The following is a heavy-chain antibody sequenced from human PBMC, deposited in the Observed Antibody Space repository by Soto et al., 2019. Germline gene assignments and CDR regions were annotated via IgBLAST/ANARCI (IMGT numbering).Heavy chain of an antibody. CDR1: GYTFTGYY. V-gene: IGHV1-2*04. CDR3: ARGYDFWSGSNWFDP. D-gene: IGHD3-3*01. J-gene: IGHJ5*02. Sequence: ASVKVSCKASGYTFTGYYMHWVRQAPGQGLEWMGWINPNSGGTNYAQKFQGWVTMTRDTSISTAYMELSRLRSDDTAVYYCARGYDFWSGSNWFDPWGQGTLVTVS. CDR2: INPNSGGT.